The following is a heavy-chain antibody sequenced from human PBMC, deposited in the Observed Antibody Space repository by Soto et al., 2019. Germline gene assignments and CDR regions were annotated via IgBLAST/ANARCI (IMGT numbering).Heavy chain of an antibody. CDR3: ARDLGAVAGIRGGFDP. D-gene: IGHD6-19*01. CDR2: IYYSGST. J-gene: IGHJ5*02. CDR1: GGSISSGGYY. Sequence: SETLSLTCTVSGGSISSGGYYWSWIRQHPGKGLEWIGYIYYSGSTYYNPSLKSRVTISVDTSKNQFSLKLSSVTAADTAVYYCARDLGAVAGIRGGFDPWGQGTLVTVSS. V-gene: IGHV4-31*03.